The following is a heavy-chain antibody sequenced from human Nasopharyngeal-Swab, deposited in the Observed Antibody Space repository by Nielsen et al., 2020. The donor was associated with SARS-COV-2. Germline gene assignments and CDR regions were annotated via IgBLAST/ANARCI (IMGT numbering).Heavy chain of an antibody. V-gene: IGHV4-39*01. J-gene: IGHJ3*02. D-gene: IGHD2-2*01. Sequence: WIRQPPGKRLEWIGSIYYSGSTYYNPSLKSRVTISVDTSKNQFSLKLSSVTAADTAVYYCARPNTPEDIVVVPAAIAFDIWGQGTMVTVSS. CDR2: IYYSGST. CDR3: ARPNTPEDIVVVPAAIAFDI.